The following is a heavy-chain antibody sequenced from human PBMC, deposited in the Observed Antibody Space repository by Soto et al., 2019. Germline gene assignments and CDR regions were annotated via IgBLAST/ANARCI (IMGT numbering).Heavy chain of an antibody. CDR3: VKDRWIDS. V-gene: IGHV3-64D*06. D-gene: IGHD2-15*01. CDR1: GFIFSSYA. Sequence: GGSLRLSCSASGFIFSSYAMHWVRQVPGKGLQYVSSISSNGGPTYYTDSVRGRFTISRDNSKNTLYLQMNSLRAEDTAIYYCVKDRWIDSWGKGTLVTVSS. CDR2: ISSNGGPT. J-gene: IGHJ4*02.